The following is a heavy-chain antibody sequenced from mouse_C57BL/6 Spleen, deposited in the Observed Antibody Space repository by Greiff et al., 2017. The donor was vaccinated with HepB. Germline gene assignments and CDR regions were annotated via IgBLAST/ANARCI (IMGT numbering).Heavy chain of an antibody. D-gene: IGHD1-1*01. CDR1: GYPFSSSW. J-gene: IGHJ3*01. CDR3: ARDYYGSSYG. Sequence: QVQLQQSGPELVKPGASVRISCKASGYPFSSSWRNWVKQRPGKGLEGIGRIYLGDGDTNYNGKCKGKATLTADKSSSTAYMQLSSLTSEDSAVYFCARDYYGSSYGWGQGTLVTVSA. V-gene: IGHV1-82*01. CDR2: IYLGDGDT.